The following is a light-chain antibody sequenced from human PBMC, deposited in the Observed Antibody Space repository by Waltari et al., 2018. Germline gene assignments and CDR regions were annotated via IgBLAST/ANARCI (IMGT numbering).Light chain of an antibody. J-gene: IGLJ3*02. CDR3: SAFAGSNNFGV. V-gene: IGLV2-8*01. Sequence: QSALTQPPSASGSPGQSVTISCTGTSRDIGGSNFVSWYQQRPGKAPRFLIYDVNKRPSGVSDRCSGSESGHTASLTVSGLQPEDEVTYYCSAFAGSNNFGVFGGGTKLTVL. CDR1: SRDIGGSNF. CDR2: DVN.